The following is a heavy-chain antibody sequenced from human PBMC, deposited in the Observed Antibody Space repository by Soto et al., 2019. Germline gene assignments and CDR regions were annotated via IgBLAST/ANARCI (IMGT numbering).Heavy chain of an antibody. CDR2: INYDGYS. V-gene: IGHV4-59*08. D-gene: IGHD3-10*01. CDR3: ERHGFGPLHGLVDV. CDR1: GGSITNYY. Sequence: QVQLQESGPGLVKPSETLSLTCTVSGGSITNYYCSWFRQPPGKGLEWIGYINYDGYSAYNLSLKRRVTLSMDASKTQFSLMLESVTATDTAVYYCERHGFGPLHGLVDVWGTGTTVIVSS. J-gene: IGHJ6*04.